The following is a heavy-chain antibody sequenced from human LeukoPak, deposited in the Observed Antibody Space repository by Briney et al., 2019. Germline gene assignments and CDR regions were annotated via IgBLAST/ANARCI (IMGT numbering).Heavy chain of an antibody. Sequence: SETLSLTCTVSGGSISSVSYYWAWIRQPPGKGLEWIGTIYSGGSTYYNPSLKSRVTMSVDTSKNQFSLKLSSVTAADTAVYYCARAPGVVPAPAYYYYYYYMDVWGKGTTVTVSS. J-gene: IGHJ6*03. CDR3: ARAPGVVPAPAYYYYYYYMDV. CDR2: IYSGGST. D-gene: IGHD2-2*01. V-gene: IGHV4-39*07. CDR1: GGSISSVSYY.